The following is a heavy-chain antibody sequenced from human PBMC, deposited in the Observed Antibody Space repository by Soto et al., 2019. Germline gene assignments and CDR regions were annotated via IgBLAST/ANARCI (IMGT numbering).Heavy chain of an antibody. J-gene: IGHJ4*02. CDR3: ARGGSAGVDY. CDR1: GYSFTSLD. Sequence: QVQLVQSGAEVREPGASVKVPCKASGYSFTSLDINWVRQTAGQGLEWMGWMEPSTGRTGYAQKFQGRVTLTRDTSINTAYMELTTLTSDGTGCYYCARGGSAGVDYWGQGTLVSVSS. V-gene: IGHV1-8*01. D-gene: IGHD6-19*01. CDR2: MEPSTGRT.